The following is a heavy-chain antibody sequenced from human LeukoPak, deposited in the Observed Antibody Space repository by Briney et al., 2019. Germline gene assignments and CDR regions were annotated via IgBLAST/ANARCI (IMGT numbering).Heavy chain of an antibody. CDR3: ARDVTVTTAGSVGDAFDI. V-gene: IGHV1-69*04. CDR2: IIPILGIA. CDR1: GGTFSSYA. Sequence: SVKVSCKASGGTFSSYAISWVRQAPGQGLEWMGRIIPILGIANYAQKFQGRVTITADKSTSTAYMELSSLRSEDTAVYYCARDVTVTTAGSVGDAFDIWDQGTMVTVSS. D-gene: IGHD4-17*01. J-gene: IGHJ3*02.